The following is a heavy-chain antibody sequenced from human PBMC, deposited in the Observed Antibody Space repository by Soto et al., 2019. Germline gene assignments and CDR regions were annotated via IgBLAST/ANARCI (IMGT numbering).Heavy chain of an antibody. D-gene: IGHD5-12*01. Sequence: SLRLSCAASGFTFSSYAMSWVRQAPGKGLEWVSAISGSGGSTFYADSVKGRFTISRDNSKNTLYLQMNSLRAEDTAIYYCAKDSQRWLQEFDYWGQGTLVTVSS. V-gene: IGHV3-23*01. J-gene: IGHJ4*02. CDR2: ISGSGGST. CDR1: GFTFSSYA. CDR3: AKDSQRWLQEFDY.